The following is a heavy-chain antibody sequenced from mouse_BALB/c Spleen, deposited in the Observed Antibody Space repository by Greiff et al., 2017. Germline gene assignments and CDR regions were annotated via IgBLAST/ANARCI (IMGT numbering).Heavy chain of an antibody. CDR1: GFTFTDYY. J-gene: IGHJ4*01. V-gene: IGHV7-3*02. CDR2: IRNKANGYTT. D-gene: IGHD1-1*01. CDR3: AREDYYGSSYAMDY. Sequence: EVMLVESGGGLVQPGGSLRLSCATSGFTFTDYYMSWVRQPPGKALEWLGFIRNKANGYTTEYSASVKGRFTISRDNSQSILYLQMNTLRAEDSATYYCAREDYYGSSYAMDYWGQGTSVTVSS.